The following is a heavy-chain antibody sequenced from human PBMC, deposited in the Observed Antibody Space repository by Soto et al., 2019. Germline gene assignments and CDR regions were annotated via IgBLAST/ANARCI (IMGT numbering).Heavy chain of an antibody. J-gene: IGHJ5*02. Sequence: GGSLRLSCAASGFTFSSYAMSWVRQAPGKGLEWVSAISGSGGSTYYADSVKGRFTISRDNSKSTLYLQMNSLRAEDTAVYYCAKAGGHSSSPWYNWFDPWGQGTLVTVSS. CDR3: AKAGGHSSSPWYNWFDP. CDR1: GFTFSSYA. CDR2: ISGSGGST. V-gene: IGHV3-23*01. D-gene: IGHD6-6*01.